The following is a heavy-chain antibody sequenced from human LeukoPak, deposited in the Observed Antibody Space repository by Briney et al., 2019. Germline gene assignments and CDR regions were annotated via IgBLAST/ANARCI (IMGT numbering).Heavy chain of an antibody. Sequence: GASVKVSCKASGYTFTGYYMHWVRQAPGQGLEWMGWINPNSGGTNYAQKFQGRVTMTRDTSISTAYMELSRLRSDDTAVYYCARSQDITYYYGSGEFLSCWFDPWGQGTLVTVSS. CDR1: GYTFTGYY. CDR3: ARSQDITYYYGSGEFLSCWFDP. V-gene: IGHV1-2*02. D-gene: IGHD3-10*01. CDR2: INPNSGGT. J-gene: IGHJ5*02.